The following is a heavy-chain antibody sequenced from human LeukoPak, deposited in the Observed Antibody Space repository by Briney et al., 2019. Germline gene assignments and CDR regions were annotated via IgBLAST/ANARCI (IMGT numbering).Heavy chain of an antibody. J-gene: IGHJ3*02. CDR1: GFTVSSNY. V-gene: IGHV3-53*01. D-gene: IGHD2-21*02. Sequence: GGSLRLSCAASGFTVSSNYMSWVRQAPGKGLEGVAGIYSGGSTYYADSVKGRFTISRNNPKNPLYLQMNSLRAEDPALYYGASYRSGDCYFPFDIWGQGTMVTVSS. CDR2: IYSGGST. CDR3: ASYRSGDCYFPFDI.